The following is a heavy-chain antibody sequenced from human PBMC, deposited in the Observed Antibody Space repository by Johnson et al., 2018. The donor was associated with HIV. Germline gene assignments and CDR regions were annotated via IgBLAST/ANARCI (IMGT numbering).Heavy chain of an antibody. CDR3: ARSQIDAFDI. Sequence: MLLVESGGGLVQPGGSLRLSCAASGFTFSSYAMHWVRQAPGKGLEYVSAISSNGGSTYYANSVKGRFTISRDNSKNSLYLQMNSLRAEDTAVYYCARSQIDAFDIWGQGTMVTVSS. CDR2: ISSNGGST. CDR1: GFTFSSYA. J-gene: IGHJ3*02. V-gene: IGHV3-64*01.